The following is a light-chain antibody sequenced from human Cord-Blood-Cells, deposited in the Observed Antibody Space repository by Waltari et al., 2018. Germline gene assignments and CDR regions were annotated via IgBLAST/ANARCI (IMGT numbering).Light chain of an antibody. CDR3: QSYDSSLSGSV. CDR1: SSTIGEGYD. CDR2: GNG. J-gene: IGLJ2*01. V-gene: IGLV1-40*01. Sequence: QSVLTQPPSVSGAPGQRVTMSCTGSSSTIGEGYDVQWYQQLPGTAPTLLIYGNGNRPSGVPDRFSGSKSGTSASLAITGLLAEDEADYYCQSYDSSLSGSVFGGGTKLTVL.